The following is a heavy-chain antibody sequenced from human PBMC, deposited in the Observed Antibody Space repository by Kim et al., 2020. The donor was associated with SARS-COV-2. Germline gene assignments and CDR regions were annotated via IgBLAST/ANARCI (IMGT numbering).Heavy chain of an antibody. V-gene: IGHV3-30*03. D-gene: IGHD2-2*01. J-gene: IGHJ6*01. CDR2: ISYDGSNK. CDR1: GFTFSSYG. Sequence: GGSLRLSCAASGFTFSSYGMHWVRQAPGKGLEWVAVISYDGSNKYYADSXXGRXXXXRXXXXKTLXXXXNSLRAXXTTXXXXXXXXXXVPXXMGXXXYY. CDR3: XXXXXXVPXXMGXXXYY.